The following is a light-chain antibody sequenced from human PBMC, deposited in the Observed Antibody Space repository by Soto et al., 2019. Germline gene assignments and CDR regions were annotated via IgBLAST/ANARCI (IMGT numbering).Light chain of an antibody. Sequence: QLVLTQPPSASGTPGQRVTIPFSGSTPKIGRNYVYWYQQLPGTAPKLLIYRNNQRPSGVPDRFSGSKSGTSASLAISGLRSEDEADYYCAAWDDSLRGFYVFGTGTKVTVL. J-gene: IGLJ1*01. CDR2: RNN. V-gene: IGLV1-47*01. CDR1: TPKIGRNY. CDR3: AAWDDSLRGFYV.